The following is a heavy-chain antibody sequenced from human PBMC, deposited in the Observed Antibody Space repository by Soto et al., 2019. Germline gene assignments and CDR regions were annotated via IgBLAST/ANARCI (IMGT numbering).Heavy chain of an antibody. J-gene: IGHJ4*02. V-gene: IGHV3-23*01. CDR1: GFTFSKYA. CDR3: AKAMFSSGYDLYYFDY. D-gene: IGHD5-12*01. CDR2: ASGSGGST. Sequence: PGGSLRLSCSASGFTFSKYAMSWVRQAPGKGLEWVSAASGSGGSTYYADSVKGRFTISRDNSKNTLYLQMNSLRAEDTAVYYCAKAMFSSGYDLYYFDYWGQGTLVTVSS.